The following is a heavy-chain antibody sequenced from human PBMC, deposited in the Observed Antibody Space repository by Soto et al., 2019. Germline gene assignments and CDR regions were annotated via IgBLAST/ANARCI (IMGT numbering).Heavy chain of an antibody. D-gene: IGHD6-6*01. V-gene: IGHV4-59*08. Sequence: SETLSLTCTVSGGSISSYYWSWIRQPPGKGLEWIGYIYYSGSTNYNPSIKSRVTISVDTSKNQFSLKLSSVTAADTAVYYCARHAYSSSDGWFDPWGQGTLVTVSS. J-gene: IGHJ5*02. CDR3: ARHAYSSSDGWFDP. CDR1: GGSISSYY. CDR2: IYYSGST.